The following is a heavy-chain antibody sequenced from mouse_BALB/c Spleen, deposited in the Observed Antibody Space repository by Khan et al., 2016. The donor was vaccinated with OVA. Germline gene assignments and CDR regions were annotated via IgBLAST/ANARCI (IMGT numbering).Heavy chain of an antibody. V-gene: IGHV5-12*02. CDR1: GFTFSDYY. CDR3: ARQLNGAMDY. Sequence: EVELVESGGGLVQPGGSLKLSCATSGFTFSDYYMYWVRQTPEKRLEWVAYISNGGGSTYYPDTVKGRFTISRDNAKNTLYLQMSRRKSEDTAMYYCARQLNGAMDYWGQGTSVTVSS. D-gene: IGHD1-3*01. J-gene: IGHJ4*01. CDR2: ISNGGGST.